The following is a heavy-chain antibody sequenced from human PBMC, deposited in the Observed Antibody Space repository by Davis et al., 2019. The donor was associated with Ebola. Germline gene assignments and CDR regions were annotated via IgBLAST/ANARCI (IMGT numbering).Heavy chain of an antibody. D-gene: IGHD3-22*01. V-gene: IGHV1-46*01. CDR3: ARGRERISGVAVIITPFDY. J-gene: IGHJ4*02. CDR1: GYTFSSYY. CDR2: INPSGGST. Sequence: ASVKVSCKASGYTFSSYYIHWVRQAPGQGLEWMGMINPSGGSTGYAQRFQGRVTMTRDTSIRTAYMELNRLTSDDTAVYYCARGRERISGVAVIITPFDYWGQGVLVTVSS.